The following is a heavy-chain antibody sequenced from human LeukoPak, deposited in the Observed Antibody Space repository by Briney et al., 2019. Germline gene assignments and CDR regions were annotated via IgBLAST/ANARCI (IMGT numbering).Heavy chain of an antibody. CDR2: IHYSGTT. D-gene: IGHD2-2*01. J-gene: IGHJ4*02. CDR3: ARGLGYCSSTSCYVGIFDY. V-gene: IGHV4-59*01. CDR1: GGSINKYY. Sequence: PSETLSLTCSVSGGSINKYYWSWIRQPPGKGLEWIGYIHYSGTTNYNPSLKSRVTISVDTSKSQLSLNLISVTAADAAAYYCARGLGYCSSTSCYVGIFDYWGQGTLVTVSS.